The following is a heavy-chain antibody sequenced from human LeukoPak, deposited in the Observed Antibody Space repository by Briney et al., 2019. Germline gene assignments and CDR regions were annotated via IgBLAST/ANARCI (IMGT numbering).Heavy chain of an antibody. J-gene: IGHJ6*04. CDR1: GGTFSSYA. D-gene: IGHD2-2*01. V-gene: IGHV1-69*13. Sequence: ASVKVSCKASGGTFSSYAISWVRQAPGQGLEWMGGIIPIFGTANYAQKFQGRVTITADESTSTAYMELSSLRSEDTAVHYCARGSYQLPLEVYYYGMDVWGKGTTVTVSS. CDR2: IIPIFGTA. CDR3: ARGSYQLPLEVYYYGMDV.